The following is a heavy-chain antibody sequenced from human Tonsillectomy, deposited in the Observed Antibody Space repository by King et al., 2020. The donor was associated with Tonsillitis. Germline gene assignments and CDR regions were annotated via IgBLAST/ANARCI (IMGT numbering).Heavy chain of an antibody. V-gene: IGHV1-24*01. D-gene: IGHD3-10*01. Sequence: QLVQSGAEVKKPGASVKVSCKVSGYTLTELSMHWVRQAPGKGLEWMGGFNPEDGETIYAQKFQGRVTMTEDTSTDTAYMELSSLRSEDTAVYYCATGGARAYYYDSGSYYPYHWFDPWGQGTLVTVSS. CDR2: FNPEDGET. CDR1: GYTLTELS. J-gene: IGHJ5*02. CDR3: ATGGARAYYYDSGSYYPYHWFDP.